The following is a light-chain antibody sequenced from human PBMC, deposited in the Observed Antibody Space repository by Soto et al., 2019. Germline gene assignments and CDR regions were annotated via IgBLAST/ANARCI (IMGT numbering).Light chain of an antibody. V-gene: IGLV2-11*01. CDR1: SSDVGDYNY. Sequence: QSALTQPRSVSGSPGQSVTISCTGTSSDVGDYNYVSWYQQHPGKAPKLMIYDVNQRPSGVPDRFSGSKSGNTASLTISGLQAEDEADYYCCSYAGSHTFVFGGGTKLT. CDR2: DVN. J-gene: IGLJ2*01. CDR3: CSYAGSHTFV.